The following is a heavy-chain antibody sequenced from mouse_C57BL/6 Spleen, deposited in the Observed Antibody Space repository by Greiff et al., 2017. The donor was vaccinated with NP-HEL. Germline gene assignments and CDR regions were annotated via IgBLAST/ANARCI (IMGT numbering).Heavy chain of an antibody. D-gene: IGHD1-1*01. V-gene: IGHV1-64*01. J-gene: IGHJ4*01. CDR2: IHPNSGST. Sequence: VQLQQPGAELVKPGASVKLSCKASGYTFTSYWMHWVKQRPGQGLEWIGMIHPNSGSTNYNEKFKSKATLTVDKSSSTAYMQLSSLTSEDSAVYYCARGDYGSSPRAMDYWGQGTSVTVSS. CDR3: ARGDYGSSPRAMDY. CDR1: GYTFTSYW.